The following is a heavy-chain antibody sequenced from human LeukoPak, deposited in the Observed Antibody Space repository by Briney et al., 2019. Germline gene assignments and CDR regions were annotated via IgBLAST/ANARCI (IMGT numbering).Heavy chain of an antibody. V-gene: IGHV3-49*04. CDR2: VRSKAYGGTT. D-gene: IGHD6-13*01. J-gene: IGHJ1*01. CDR1: GFTFGDYA. CDR3: TRDRHSSNWYGYFQH. Sequence: GGSLRLSCTPSGFTFGDYAVTWVRQAPGKGLEWVGFVRSKAYGGTTEYAASVKGRFSISRDDSKSIAYLQMNSLKTEDTAVYYCTRDRHSSNWYGYFQHWGQGTLVTVSS.